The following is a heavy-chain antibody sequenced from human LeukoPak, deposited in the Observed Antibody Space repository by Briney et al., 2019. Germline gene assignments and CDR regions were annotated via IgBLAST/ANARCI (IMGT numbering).Heavy chain of an antibody. V-gene: IGHV3-7*01. CDR3: ARDRIAAARGAFDI. Sequence: GGSLRLSCAASGFTFSTYWMSWVRQAPGKGLEWVVNIKQDGSEKYYVDSVKGRFTISRDNAKNSLYLQMNSLRAEDTAVYYCARDRIAAARGAFDIWGQGTMVTVSS. J-gene: IGHJ3*02. CDR2: IKQDGSEK. CDR1: GFTFSTYW. D-gene: IGHD6-13*01.